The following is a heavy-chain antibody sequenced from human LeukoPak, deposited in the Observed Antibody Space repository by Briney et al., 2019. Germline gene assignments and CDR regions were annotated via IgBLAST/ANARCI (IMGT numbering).Heavy chain of an antibody. Sequence: PGGSLRLSCAASGFTFSSYGMNWVRQAPGKGLEWVAVIWYDGSNKYYADSVKGRFTISRDNSKNTLYLQMNSLRAEDTAVYYCAREHIAAAGTGAFDIWGQGTMVTVSS. V-gene: IGHV3-33*01. CDR3: AREHIAAAGTGAFDI. D-gene: IGHD6-13*01. J-gene: IGHJ3*02. CDR2: IWYDGSNK. CDR1: GFTFSSYG.